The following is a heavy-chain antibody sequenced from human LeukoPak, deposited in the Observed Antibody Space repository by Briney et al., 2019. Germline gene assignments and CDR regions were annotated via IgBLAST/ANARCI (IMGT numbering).Heavy chain of an antibody. Sequence: GGSLRLSCAASGFTFSSYGMHWVRQAPGKGLEWVSSISSSSSYIYYADSVKGRFTISRDNAKNSLYLQMNSLRAEDTAVYYCARGLCRGSTSCYTGDWFDPWGQGTLVTVSS. V-gene: IGHV3-21*01. CDR1: GFTFSSYG. D-gene: IGHD2-2*02. J-gene: IGHJ5*02. CDR3: ARGLCRGSTSCYTGDWFDP. CDR2: ISSSSSYI.